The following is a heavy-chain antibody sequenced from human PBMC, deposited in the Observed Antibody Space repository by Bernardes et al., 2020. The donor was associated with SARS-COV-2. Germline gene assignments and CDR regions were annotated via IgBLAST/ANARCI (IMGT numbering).Heavy chain of an antibody. J-gene: IGHJ4*02. CDR1: GGSISSSSYY. CDR2: ISGSGGST. D-gene: IGHD3-3*01. Sequence: ETLSLTCTVSGGSISSSSYYWGWIRQPPGKGLEWVSAISGSGGSTYYADSVKGRFTISRDNSKNTLYLQMNSLRAEDTAVYYCAKEYYDFWSGYFFDYWGQGTLVTVSS. CDR3: AKEYYDFWSGYFFDY. V-gene: IGHV3-23*01.